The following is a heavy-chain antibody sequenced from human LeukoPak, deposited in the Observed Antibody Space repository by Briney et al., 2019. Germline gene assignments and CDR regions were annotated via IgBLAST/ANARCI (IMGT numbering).Heavy chain of an antibody. J-gene: IGHJ5*02. V-gene: IGHV1-18*01. CDR1: GYTFTSYG. CDR2: ISAYNGNT. Sequence: GASVKVSCKASGYTFTSYGISWVRQAPGQGLEWMGWISAYNGNTNYAQKLQGRVTMTTDTSTSTAYMELRSLRSDDTAVYYCANQNDDFWSGHRGFDPWGQGTLVTVSS. CDR3: ANQNDDFWSGHRGFDP. D-gene: IGHD3-3*01.